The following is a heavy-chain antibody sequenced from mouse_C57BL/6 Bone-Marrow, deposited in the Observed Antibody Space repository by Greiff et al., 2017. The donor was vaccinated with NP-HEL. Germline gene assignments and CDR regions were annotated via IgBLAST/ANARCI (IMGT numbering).Heavy chain of an antibody. D-gene: IGHD2-4*01. J-gene: IGHJ1*03. CDR1: GIDFSRYW. CDR2: INPDSSTI. CDR3: ARPPLYYDYDEGYFDV. Sequence: EVKLVESGGGLVQPGGSLKLSCAASGIDFSRYWMSWVRRAPGKGLEWIGEINPDSSTINYAPSLKDKFIISRDNAKNTLYLQMSKVRSEDTALYYCARPPLYYDYDEGYFDVWGTGTTVTVSS. V-gene: IGHV4-1*01.